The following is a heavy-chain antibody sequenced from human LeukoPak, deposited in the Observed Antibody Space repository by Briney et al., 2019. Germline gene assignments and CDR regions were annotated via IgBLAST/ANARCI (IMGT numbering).Heavy chain of an antibody. CDR1: GGSFSGYY. J-gene: IGHJ4*02. V-gene: IGHV4-34*01. D-gene: IGHD5-12*01. Sequence: PSETLSLTCAVYGGSFSGYYWSWIRQPPGKGLEWIGEINHSGSTNYNPSLKSRVTISVDTSKNQLSLKLSSVTAADTAVYYCARSGYDSVSIRHDYWGQGTLVTASS. CDR2: INHSGST. CDR3: ARSGYDSVSIRHDY.